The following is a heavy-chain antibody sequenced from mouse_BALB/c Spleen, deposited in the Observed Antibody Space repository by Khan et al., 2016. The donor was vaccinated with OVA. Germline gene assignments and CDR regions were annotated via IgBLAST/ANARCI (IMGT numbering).Heavy chain of an antibody. Sequence: LQQSGPDLVKPSQSLSLTCTVTGYSITSCYSRHLIRQSPGNILEWMGYIHYSGSTNYNPSLKSLTTITRDTSNNHFFLQLNTETTKDTATYYCARSGTTVVAYWYFDVWGEGTTVTVSS. CDR3: ARSGTTVVAYWYFDV. V-gene: IGHV3-1*02. J-gene: IGHJ1*01. D-gene: IGHD1-1*01. CDR1: GYSITSCYS. CDR2: IHYSGST.